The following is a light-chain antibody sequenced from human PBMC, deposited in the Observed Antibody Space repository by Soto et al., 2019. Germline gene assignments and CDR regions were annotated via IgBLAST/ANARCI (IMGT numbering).Light chain of an antibody. Sequence: QSALTQPASVSGSPGQSITISCTGTSSDVGGYNYVSWYQQHPGKAPKLMIYDVSNRPSGVSNRFSGSKSGNTASLTISGLQDEDEADYYCSSYTSSSTPRYVFGTGTKLTVL. CDR3: SSYTSSSTPRYV. V-gene: IGLV2-14*01. CDR2: DVS. J-gene: IGLJ1*01. CDR1: SSDVGGYNY.